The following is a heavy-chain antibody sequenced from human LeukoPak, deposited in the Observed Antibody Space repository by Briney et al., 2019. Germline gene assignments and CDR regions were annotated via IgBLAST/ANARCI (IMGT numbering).Heavy chain of an antibody. V-gene: IGHV1-69*13. CDR1: GYTFTSYG. CDR3: ARHERADYFDY. J-gene: IGHJ4*02. Sequence: SVKVSCKASGYTFTSYGISWVRQAPGQGLEWMGGIIPIFGTANYAQKFQGRVTITADESTSTAYMELSSLRSEDTAVYYCARHERADYFDYWGQGTLVTVSS. CDR2: IIPIFGTA.